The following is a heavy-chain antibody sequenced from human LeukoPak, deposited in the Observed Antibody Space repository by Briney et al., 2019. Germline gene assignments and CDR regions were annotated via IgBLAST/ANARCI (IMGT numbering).Heavy chain of an antibody. V-gene: IGHV1-58*02. D-gene: IGHD3-10*01. CDR3: AASRRFGELSSFYYYGLDV. CDR2: IVVGSGNT. J-gene: IGHJ6*02. Sequence: GSSVKVSCKASGGTFSSYAISWVRQAPGQGLEWMGWIVVGSGNTNYAQKFQERVTITRDMSSSTAYMDLSSLRSEDTAVYYCAASRRFGELSSFYYYGLDVWGQGTTVTVSS. CDR1: GGTFSSYA.